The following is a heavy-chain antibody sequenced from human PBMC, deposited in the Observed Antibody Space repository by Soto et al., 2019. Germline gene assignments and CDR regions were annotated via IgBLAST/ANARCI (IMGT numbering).Heavy chain of an antibody. CDR1: GCDFADYA. CDR3: AESVYYYDSSPFDH. Sequence: GTLRLSCAAAGCDFADYAMHWVRHAPGKGLEWVSLTNSDGTDSYYMDSVKGRFTISRDNAKRTLYLQMDRPRPEDTALYFWAESVYYYDSSPFDHWGQGTRVTVSS. J-gene: IGHJ4*02. CDR2: TNSDGTDS. V-gene: IGHV3-43D*04. D-gene: IGHD3-22*01.